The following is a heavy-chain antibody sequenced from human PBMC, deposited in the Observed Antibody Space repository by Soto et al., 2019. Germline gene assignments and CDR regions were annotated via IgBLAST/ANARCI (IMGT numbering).Heavy chain of an antibody. D-gene: IGHD2-15*01. CDR2: IIPILGIA. CDR1: GGTFSSYT. J-gene: IGHJ1*01. CDR3: ARRYCSGGSCYSEEYFQH. Sequence: QVQLVQSGAEVKKPGSSVKVSCKASGGTFSSYTISWVRQAPGQGLEWMGRIIPILGIANYAQKFQGRVTITADKSTSTAYMELSSLTSEDTAVYYCARRYCSGGSCYSEEYFQHWGQGTLVTVSS. V-gene: IGHV1-69*02.